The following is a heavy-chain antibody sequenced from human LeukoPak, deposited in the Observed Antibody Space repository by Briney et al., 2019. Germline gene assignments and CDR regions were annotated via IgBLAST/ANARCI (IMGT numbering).Heavy chain of an antibody. D-gene: IGHD6-6*01. J-gene: IGHJ4*02. Sequence: GGSLRLSCAASGFTFRNHWMHWIRQTPGKGLVWVSRISSDGSSTTYADSVKGRFTISRDNAKNTLYLQMNNLRAEDTAMYYCARDQRVTGRPDIDYWGQGTLVIVSS. CDR2: ISSDGSST. CDR1: GFTFRNHW. CDR3: ARDQRVTGRPDIDY. V-gene: IGHV3-74*03.